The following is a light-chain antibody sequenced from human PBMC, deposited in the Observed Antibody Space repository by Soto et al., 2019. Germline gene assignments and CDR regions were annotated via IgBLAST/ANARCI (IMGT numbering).Light chain of an antibody. V-gene: IGKV3-20*01. Sequence: EIVLTQSPATLSLSPGERATLSCRASQSVSSYLAWYQQKPGQAPRLLIYGAYSRATGVPDRFSGSGSGTDFTLTISRLEPEDFAVYYCQQYGSSPQTFGQGTKVDIK. CDR2: GAY. J-gene: IGKJ1*01. CDR3: QQYGSSPQT. CDR1: QSVSSY.